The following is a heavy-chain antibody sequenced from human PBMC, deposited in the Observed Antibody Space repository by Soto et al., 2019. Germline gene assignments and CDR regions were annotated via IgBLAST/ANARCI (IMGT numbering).Heavy chain of an antibody. Sequence: GGSLRLSCAASGFTFKTYAMSWVRQAPGKGLEWVSGISGGGDDTYYAGSVRGRFTISRDNSKNTLYLQMNSLRADDTAMYYCARESDSTPRALYYYYMDVWGNGTTVTVS. CDR3: ARESDSTPRALYYYYMDV. J-gene: IGHJ6*03. D-gene: IGHD3-10*01. V-gene: IGHV3-23*01. CDR1: GFTFKTYA. CDR2: ISGGGDDT.